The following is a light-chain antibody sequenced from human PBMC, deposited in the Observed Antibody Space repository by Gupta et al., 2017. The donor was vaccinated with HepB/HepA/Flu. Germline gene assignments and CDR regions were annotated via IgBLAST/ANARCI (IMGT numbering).Light chain of an antibody. J-gene: IGKJ1*01. CDR2: KAS. Sequence: DIQMTQSPSTLSASVGDRVTITCRASQSISSWLAWYQQKPGKAPKLLIYKASTLESGVPSRFSGSESGTEFTLTINSLQPGDLATYYCQQYSNYPRTFGQGTKVEIK. CDR1: QSISSW. V-gene: IGKV1-5*03. CDR3: QQYSNYPRT.